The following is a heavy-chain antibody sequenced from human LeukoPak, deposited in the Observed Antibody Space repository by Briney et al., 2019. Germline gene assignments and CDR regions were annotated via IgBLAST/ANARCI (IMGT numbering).Heavy chain of an antibody. CDR2: IWYDGSNK. J-gene: IGHJ4*02. D-gene: IGHD6-19*01. V-gene: IGHV3-33*01. Sequence: GGSLRLACAASGFTFSSYGMHWVRQAPGKGLEWVAVIWYDGSNKYYADSVKGRFTISRDNSKNTMYLQMNNLRAEDTAVYYCARVDQSGRRLVPSYWGQGTLVTVSS. CDR3: ARVDQSGRRLVPSY. CDR1: GFTFSSYG.